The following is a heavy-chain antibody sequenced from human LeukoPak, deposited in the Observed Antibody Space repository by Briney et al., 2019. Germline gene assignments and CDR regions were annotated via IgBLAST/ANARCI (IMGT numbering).Heavy chain of an antibody. V-gene: IGHV3-21*01. CDR1: GFTFSGYS. Sequence: GGSLRLSCAASGFTFSGYSMNWVRQAPGKGLEWVSSISGSSDYILYADLAKGRFTISRDNAKNSLYLQMNSLRAEDTAVYYCASDLPAATSWGQGTLVTVSS. CDR3: ASDLPAATS. J-gene: IGHJ4*02. D-gene: IGHD2-2*01. CDR2: ISGSSDYI.